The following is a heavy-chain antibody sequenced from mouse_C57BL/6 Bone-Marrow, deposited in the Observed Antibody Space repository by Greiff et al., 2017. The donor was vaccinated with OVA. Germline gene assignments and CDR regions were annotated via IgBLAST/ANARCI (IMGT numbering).Heavy chain of an antibody. Sequence: LKESGAELVRPGSSVKLSCKDSYFAFMASAMHWVKQRPGHGLEWIGSFTMYSDATEYSENFKGKVTLTANTSSSTAYMELSSLTSEDSAVYYCARSRGHSSGYAMDYWGQGTSVTVSS. V-gene: IGHV1-49*01. CDR2: FTMYSDAT. D-gene: IGHD3-1*01. CDR3: ARSRGHSSGYAMDY. J-gene: IGHJ4*01. CDR1: YFAFMASA.